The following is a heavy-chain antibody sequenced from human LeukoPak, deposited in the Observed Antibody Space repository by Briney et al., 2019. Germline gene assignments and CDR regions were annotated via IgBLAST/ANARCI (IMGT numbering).Heavy chain of an antibody. CDR2: IHHSGRN. CDR3: ARRGSITIFGVATTNWFDP. D-gene: IGHD3-3*01. V-gene: IGHV4-30-2*01. J-gene: IGHJ5*02. Sequence: SQTLSLTCTVSDGSISSGDYYWSWIRQPPGKGLEWIGYIHHSGRNYYNPPLKSRVTISVDTSKNQFSLKLSSVTAADTAVYYCARRGSITIFGVATTNWFDPWGQGTLVTVSS. CDR1: DGSISSGDYY.